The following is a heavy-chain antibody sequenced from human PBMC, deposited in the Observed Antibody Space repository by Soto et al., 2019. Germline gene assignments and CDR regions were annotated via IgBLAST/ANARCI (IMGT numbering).Heavy chain of an antibody. V-gene: IGHV3-30*18. CDR2: ISYDGSNK. CDR1: GFTFSSYG. Sequence: GGSLGLSCAASGFTFSSYGMHWVRQAPGKGLEWVAVISYDGSNKYYADSVKGRFTISRDNSKNTLYLQMNSLRAEDTAVYYCAKDISYDFPSTTCMDVWGQGTTVTVSS. D-gene: IGHD3-3*01. J-gene: IGHJ6*02. CDR3: AKDISYDFPSTTCMDV.